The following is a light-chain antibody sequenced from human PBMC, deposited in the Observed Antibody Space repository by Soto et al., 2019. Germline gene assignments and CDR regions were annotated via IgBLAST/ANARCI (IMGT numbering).Light chain of an antibody. CDR3: QHYGGSPGT. Sequence: EMVLTQSPASRSLSPWERASLSVMASQSVSGYLAWYQQKPGQAPRLLIYGASSRATGIPDRFSASGSGTDFTLTINRLEPEDFAVYFCQHYGGSPGTFGQGSKVDI. J-gene: IGKJ1*01. CDR1: QSVSGY. V-gene: IGKV3-20*01. CDR2: GAS.